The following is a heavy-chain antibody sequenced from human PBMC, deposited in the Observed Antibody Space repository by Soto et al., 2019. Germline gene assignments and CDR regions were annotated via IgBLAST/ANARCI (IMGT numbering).Heavy chain of an antibody. J-gene: IGHJ4*02. CDR2: ISAGDDST. D-gene: IGHD2-15*01. CDR1: GFTFSSFA. Sequence: EVDLLESGGGLVQPGGSLRLSCAASGFTFSSFAMTWVRQVPGKGLEWVSSISAGDDSTYYADSVKGRFAISRDNSKNTLYLQMNSLRADDTALYHCAKGGTAYSPPPDYWGQGTLVTVSS. V-gene: IGHV3-23*01. CDR3: AKGGTAYSPPPDY.